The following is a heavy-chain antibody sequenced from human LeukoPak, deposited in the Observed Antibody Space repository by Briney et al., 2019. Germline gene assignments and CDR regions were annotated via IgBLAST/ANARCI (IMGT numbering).Heavy chain of an antibody. CDR2: IWYDGSDK. V-gene: IGHV3-33*08. CDR3: ARGLERRGGFDY. D-gene: IGHD1-1*01. J-gene: IGHJ4*02. CDR1: GFSFSDYY. Sequence: PGGSLRLSCAASGFSFSDYYMSWIRQAPGKGLEWVAVIWYDGSDKYYADSVKGRFTISRDNSKNTLYLQMNSLRAEDTAVYYCARGLERRGGFDYWGQGTLVTVSS.